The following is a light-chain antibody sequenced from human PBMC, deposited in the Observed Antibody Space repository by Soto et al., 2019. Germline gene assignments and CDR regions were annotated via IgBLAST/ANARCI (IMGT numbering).Light chain of an antibody. J-gene: IGKJ5*01. CDR3: QKYDILPIN. CDR1: QDINIY. CDR2: DAS. Sequence: DMRITQSPSSLFASVGDRVTITCQATQDINIYLNWYQQKPGKAPNLLIYDASNLEIGVPSRFSGSGSGTHFTFTISSLQTEDIGTYYCQKYDILPINFGRGTRLEIK. V-gene: IGKV1-33*01.